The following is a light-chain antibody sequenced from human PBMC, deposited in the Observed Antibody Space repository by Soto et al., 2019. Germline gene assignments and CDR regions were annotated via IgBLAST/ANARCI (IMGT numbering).Light chain of an antibody. CDR2: EGS. J-gene: IGLJ1*01. CDR1: SSDVGSYNL. Sequence: QSALTQPASVSGSPGQSITISCTGTSSDVGSYNLVSWYQQHPGKAPKLMIYEGSKRPSGVSNRFSGSKSGNTASLTISGLQAEDAADYYCCSYAGSSTSFGTGTKLTVL. CDR3: CSYAGSSTS. V-gene: IGLV2-23*01.